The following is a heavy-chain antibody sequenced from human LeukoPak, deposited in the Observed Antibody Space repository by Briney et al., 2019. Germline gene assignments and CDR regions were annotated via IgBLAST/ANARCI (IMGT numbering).Heavy chain of an antibody. CDR3: ARGGSYSMAIDF. V-gene: IGHV1-69*13. CDR1: GGTFRNYA. Sequence: SVKVSCKASGGTFRNYAFSWVRQAPGHGLDWMGGIIPFLDTPNYAQNFQGRVTIAADESTTTVFMELSSLRSEDTAFYYCARGGSYSMAIDFWGRGTLVTVSS. D-gene: IGHD1-26*01. CDR2: IIPFLDTP. J-gene: IGHJ4*02.